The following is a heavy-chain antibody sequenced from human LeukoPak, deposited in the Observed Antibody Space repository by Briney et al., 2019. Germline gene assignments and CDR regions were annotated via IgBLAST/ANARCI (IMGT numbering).Heavy chain of an antibody. CDR2: INHSGST. CDR1: GGSFSGYY. CDR3: ARHGIAVAGSIDY. D-gene: IGHD6-19*01. J-gene: IGHJ4*02. Sequence: KASETLSLTCAVYGGSFSGYYWSWIRQPPGKGLEWIGEINHSGSTNYNPSLKSRVTISVDTSKNQFSLKLSSVTAADTAVYYCARHGIAVAGSIDYWGQGTLVTVSS. V-gene: IGHV4-34*01.